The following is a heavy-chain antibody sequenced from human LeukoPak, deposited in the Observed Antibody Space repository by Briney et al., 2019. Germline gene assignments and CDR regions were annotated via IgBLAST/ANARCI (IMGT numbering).Heavy chain of an antibody. V-gene: IGHV4-38-2*02. CDR2: IYHSGST. CDR3: ARDFSLWDSSGYWNY. CDR1: GYSISSGYY. Sequence: PSETLSLTCTVSGYSISSGYYWGWIRQPPGKGLEWIGSIYHSGSTYYNPSLKSRVTISVDTSKNQFCLKLSSVTAADTAVYYCARDFSLWDSSGYWNYWGQGTLVTVSS. D-gene: IGHD3-22*01. J-gene: IGHJ4*02.